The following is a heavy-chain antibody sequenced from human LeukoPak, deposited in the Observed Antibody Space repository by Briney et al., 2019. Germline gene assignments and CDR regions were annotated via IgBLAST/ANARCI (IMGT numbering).Heavy chain of an antibody. Sequence: SETLSLTCTVSGGSISDYSWSWIRQPPGKGLEWIGNIYYSGSANHNPSLKSRVTISRDTSKDQFSLKLTSVTTADTAVYYCARAGGVKTAALDLDYWGQGTLVTVSS. V-gene: IGHV4-59*01. CDR1: GGSISDYS. D-gene: IGHD6-25*01. CDR3: ARAGGVKTAALDLDY. J-gene: IGHJ4*02. CDR2: IYYSGSA.